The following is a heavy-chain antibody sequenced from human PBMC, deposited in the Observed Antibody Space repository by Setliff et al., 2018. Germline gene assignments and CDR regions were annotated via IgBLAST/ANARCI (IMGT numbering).Heavy chain of an antibody. V-gene: IGHV3-66*01. Sequence: PGGSLRLSCVASGFTVSDNYMSWVRQAPGKGLEWISTIYSGGSTYHADSVKGRFTISRDNDKNSMYLQMNSLGAEDTAVYYCARDNGRLPTEKSPYYFYYMDVWGEGTTVTVSS. CDR3: ARDNGRLPTEKSPYYFYYMDV. CDR2: IYSGGST. D-gene: IGHD4-4*01. J-gene: IGHJ6*03. CDR1: GFTVSDNY.